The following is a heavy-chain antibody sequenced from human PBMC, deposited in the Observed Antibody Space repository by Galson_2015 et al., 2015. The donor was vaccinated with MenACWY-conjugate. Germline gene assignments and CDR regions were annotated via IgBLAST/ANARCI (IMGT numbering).Heavy chain of an antibody. J-gene: IGHJ4*02. D-gene: IGHD3-10*01. CDR3: ARVIYGSGSYRYSFDY. Sequence: ETLSLTCTVSGGSISSYYWSWIRQPPGKGLEWIGYIYYSGTTNYNPSLTSRVTLSVDTSRKQFSLKLSSVTAADTALYYCARVIYGSGSYRYSFDYWGQGTLVTVSS. V-gene: IGHV4-59*01. CDR1: GGSISSYY. CDR2: IYYSGTT.